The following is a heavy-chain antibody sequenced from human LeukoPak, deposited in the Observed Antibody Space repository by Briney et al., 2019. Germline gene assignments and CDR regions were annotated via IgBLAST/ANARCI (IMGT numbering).Heavy chain of an antibody. Sequence: ASVKVSCKASGYTFSSYDINWVRQATGQGLESMGYMNPNSGNTGYAQKFQGRVTITSDTSRSTAYMELSSLRSEDTAVYYCAREGFDYWGQGTLVTVSS. J-gene: IGHJ4*02. CDR3: AREGFDY. V-gene: IGHV1-8*03. CDR2: MNPNSGNT. CDR1: GYTFSSYD.